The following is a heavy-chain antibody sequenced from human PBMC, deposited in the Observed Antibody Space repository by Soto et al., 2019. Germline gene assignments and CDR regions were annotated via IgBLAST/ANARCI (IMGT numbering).Heavy chain of an antibody. V-gene: IGHV4-4*07. CDR2: IYATGTT. Sequence: PTETLSLTCTVSGASISGFYWSWIRKSAGKGLEWIGRIYATGTTDYNPSLKSRVMMSVDTSKKQFSLKLRSVTAADTAVYYCVRDGTKTLRDWFDPWGQGISLTLSS. J-gene: IGHJ5*02. CDR1: GASISGFY. CDR3: VRDGTKTLRDWFDP. D-gene: IGHD1-1*01.